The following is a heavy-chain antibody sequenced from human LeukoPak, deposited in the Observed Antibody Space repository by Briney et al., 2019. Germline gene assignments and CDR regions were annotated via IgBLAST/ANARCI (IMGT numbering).Heavy chain of an antibody. Sequence: PSETLSLTCTVSGGSISSGTYYWGWIRQPPGKGLEWLGSIYYSGSTYYNPSLKGRVTISVDTSKNQFSLKLSSVTAADTAVYYCARGGENCSGGSCYQEGRREVDYWGQGTLVTVSS. D-gene: IGHD2-15*01. CDR1: GGSISSGTYY. J-gene: IGHJ4*02. V-gene: IGHV4-39*01. CDR2: IYYSGST. CDR3: ARGGENCSGGSCYQEGRREVDY.